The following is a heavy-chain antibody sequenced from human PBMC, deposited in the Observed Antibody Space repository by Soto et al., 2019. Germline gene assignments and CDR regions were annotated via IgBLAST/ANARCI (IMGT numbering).Heavy chain of an antibody. V-gene: IGHV3-23*01. CDR3: ATSGGGDNWNEVDY. CDR2: ISGSGGST. CDR1: GFTFSSYA. D-gene: IGHD1-20*01. J-gene: IGHJ4*02. Sequence: GGSLRLSCAASGFTFSSYAMSWVRQAPGKGLEWVSAISGSGGSTYYADSVKGRFTISRDNSKNTLYLQMNSLRAEDTAVYYCATSGGGDNWNEVDYWRQGTLVTVSS.